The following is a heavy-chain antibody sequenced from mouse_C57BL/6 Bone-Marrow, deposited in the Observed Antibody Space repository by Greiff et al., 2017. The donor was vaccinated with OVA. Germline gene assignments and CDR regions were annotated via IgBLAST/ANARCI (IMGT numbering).Heavy chain of an antibody. Sequence: VQLQQSGAELVKPGASVKLSCKASGYTFTEYTIHWVKQRSGQGLEWIGWFYPGSGSIKYNEKFKDKATLTADKSSSTVYMELSRLTSEDSAVYFCARHADKDGSSYDGYFDYWGQGTTLTVSS. J-gene: IGHJ2*01. V-gene: IGHV1-62-2*01. CDR3: ARHADKDGSSYDGYFDY. CDR2: FYPGSGSI. D-gene: IGHD1-1*01. CDR1: GYTFTEYT.